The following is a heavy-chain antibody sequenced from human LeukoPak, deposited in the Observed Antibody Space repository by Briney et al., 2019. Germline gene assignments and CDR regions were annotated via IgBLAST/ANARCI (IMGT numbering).Heavy chain of an antibody. J-gene: IGHJ4*02. Sequence: SQTLSLTCAISGDSVSSNSAAWNCIRQSPSRGLECLGRTYYRSKWYNDYAVSVKSRITINPDTSKNQFSLQLNSVTPEDTAVYYCARGSYYDSSTFDYWGQGTLVTVSS. D-gene: IGHD3-22*01. CDR1: GDSVSSNSAA. CDR2: TYYRSKWYN. CDR3: ARGSYYDSSTFDY. V-gene: IGHV6-1*01.